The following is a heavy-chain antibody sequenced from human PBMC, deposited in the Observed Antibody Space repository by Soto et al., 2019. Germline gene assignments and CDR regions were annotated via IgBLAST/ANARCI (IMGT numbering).Heavy chain of an antibody. CDR1: GGSISRGGYY. CDR3: ARDRGQYQLLYESEHYYGMDG. J-gene: IGHJ6*02. CDR2: IYYSGST. D-gene: IGHD2-2*02. Sequence: LSLTFTVSGGSISRGGYYWSWIREHPWKGLEWIGYIYYSGSTYSNPSLKSRVTISVDTSKNQFSLKLSSVTAADTAVYYCARDRGQYQLLYESEHYYGMDGWGQG. V-gene: IGHV4-31*03.